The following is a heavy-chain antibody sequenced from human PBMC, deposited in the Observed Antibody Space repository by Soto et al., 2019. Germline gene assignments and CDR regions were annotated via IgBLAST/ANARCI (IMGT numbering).Heavy chain of an antibody. Sequence: VQLVQSGAELKKTGSSVNVSCAASGGTFKTYTINWVQQAPGQGLEWIGQIIPMYDSANYAQRFQGRVTISADKSTNIAYMELSGLRSEDTALYYCSTWRTYSGSYCFDYWGQGTLVSVSS. CDR1: GGTFKTYT. J-gene: IGHJ4*02. CDR3: STWRTYSGSYCFDY. V-gene: IGHV1-69*06. D-gene: IGHD1-26*01. CDR2: IIPMYDSA.